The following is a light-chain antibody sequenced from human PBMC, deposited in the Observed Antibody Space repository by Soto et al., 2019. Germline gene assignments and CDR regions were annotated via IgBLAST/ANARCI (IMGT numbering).Light chain of an antibody. V-gene: IGKV3-20*01. CDR3: QQYGSSPMYT. J-gene: IGKJ2*01. Sequence: EIVLTQSPGTLSLSPGERATLSCRASQSVSSSYLAWYQQKPGQAPRILIHGASTRATGIPDRFSGSGSGTDFTLTMSRLEPEDFAVYYCQQYGSSPMYTFGQGTKLEI. CDR1: QSVSSSY. CDR2: GAS.